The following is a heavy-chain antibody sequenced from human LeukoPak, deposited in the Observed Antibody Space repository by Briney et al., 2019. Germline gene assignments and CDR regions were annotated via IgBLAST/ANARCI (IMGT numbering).Heavy chain of an antibody. CDR3: ARLYGTFLEWSPYFDY. CDR2: IYSGGST. D-gene: IGHD3-3*02. CDR1: GFTVSSNF. J-gene: IGHJ4*02. Sequence: GGSLRLSCAASGFTVSSNFMSWVRQAPGKGLEWVSVIYSGGSTYYAASVKGRFTISRHNSKNTLYLQMNSLRAGDTAVYYCARLYGTFLEWSPYFDYWGQGTLVTVSS. V-gene: IGHV3-53*04.